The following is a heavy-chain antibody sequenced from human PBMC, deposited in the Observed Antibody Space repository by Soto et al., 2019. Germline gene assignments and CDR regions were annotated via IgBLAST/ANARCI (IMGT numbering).Heavy chain of an antibody. CDR1: GYTFTSYG. Sequence: GASVKVSCKASGYTFTSYGISWVRQAPGHGLEWMGWISAYNGNTNYAQKLQGRVTMTTDTSTSTAYMELRSLRSDDTAVYYCARTGLITFGGVIVINYYYYMDGWGKGTTVTVSS. D-gene: IGHD3-16*02. V-gene: IGHV1-18*01. CDR3: ARTGLITFGGVIVINYYYYMDG. J-gene: IGHJ6*03. CDR2: ISAYNGNT.